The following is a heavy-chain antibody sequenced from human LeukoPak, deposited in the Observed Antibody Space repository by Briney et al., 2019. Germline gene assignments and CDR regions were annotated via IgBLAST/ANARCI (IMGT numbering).Heavy chain of an antibody. J-gene: IGHJ4*02. Sequence: PSETLSLTCTVSGGSISSYYWSWFRQPPGKGLEWIGYIYYSGTTYYNPSLKSRVTISLDTSKNKFSLNLTSVNVADTAVYYCARAGGYSSYASNWGQGTLVTVSS. CDR3: ARAGGYSSYASN. CDR2: IYYSGTT. V-gene: IGHV4-59*01. CDR1: GGSISSYY. D-gene: IGHD5-12*01.